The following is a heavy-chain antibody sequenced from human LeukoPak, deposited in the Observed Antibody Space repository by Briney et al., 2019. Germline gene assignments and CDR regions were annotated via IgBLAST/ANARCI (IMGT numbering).Heavy chain of an antibody. Sequence: GGSLRLSCAASGFTFSDYYMSWIRQAPGKGLEWVSYISSSGSTIYYADSVKGRFTISRDNAKNSLYLQMNSLRSEDTAVYYCARDNDSRDPPHFDYWGQGTLVTVSS. CDR1: GFTFSDYY. CDR3: ARDNDSRDPPHFDY. J-gene: IGHJ4*02. V-gene: IGHV3-11*01. D-gene: IGHD3-16*01. CDR2: ISSSGSTI.